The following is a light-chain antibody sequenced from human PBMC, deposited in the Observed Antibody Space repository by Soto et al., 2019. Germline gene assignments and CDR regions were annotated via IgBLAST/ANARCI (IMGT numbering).Light chain of an antibody. CDR2: YMS. Sequence: EIVMTQSPATLSVSPGERATLSCRASQYVGSRLAWYQHKPGQAPRLLIYYMSKRATGIPARFSGSGSGTDFTLTISSLAPDDFAIYYCHQRQSWPRTFGQGTKVDIK. V-gene: IGKV3-11*01. J-gene: IGKJ1*01. CDR3: HQRQSWPRT. CDR1: QYVGSR.